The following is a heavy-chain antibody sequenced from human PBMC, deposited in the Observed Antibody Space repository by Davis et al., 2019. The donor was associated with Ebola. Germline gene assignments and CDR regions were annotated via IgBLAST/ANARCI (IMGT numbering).Heavy chain of an antibody. Sequence: PSETLSLTCTVSGGAISRFYWSWIRQSAGKGLEWVGRIYTSGSTNYNPSLRSRVTMSVDTSKNKFFLKLRSVTAADTAVYYCARENPWLGSPSDFWGQGTLVTVSS. CDR2: IYTSGST. CDR3: ARENPWLGSPSDF. D-gene: IGHD6-19*01. CDR1: GGAISRFY. V-gene: IGHV4-4*07. J-gene: IGHJ4*02.